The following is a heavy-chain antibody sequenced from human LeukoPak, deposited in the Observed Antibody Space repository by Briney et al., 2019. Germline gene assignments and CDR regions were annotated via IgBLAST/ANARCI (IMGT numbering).Heavy chain of an antibody. J-gene: IGHJ6*03. CDR3: ARVAVNYYDSSGYYASSYYMDV. CDR2: IYYSGST. D-gene: IGHD3-22*01. Sequence: WVRQAPGKGLEWIGSIYYSGSTYYNPSLKSRVTISVDTSKNQFSLKLSSVTAADTAVYYCARVAVNYYDSSGYYASSYYMDVWGKGTTVTVSS. V-gene: IGHV4-39*07.